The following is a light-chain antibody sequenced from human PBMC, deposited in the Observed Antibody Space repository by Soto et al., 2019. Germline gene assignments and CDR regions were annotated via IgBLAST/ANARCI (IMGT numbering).Light chain of an antibody. CDR1: QSVLYSSNNKNY. CDR3: QQYHHWPVT. V-gene: IGKV4-1*01. J-gene: IGKJ4*01. Sequence: DIVMTQSPDSLAVSLGERATINCKSSQSVLYSSNNKNYLAWFQQKPGQPPKLLIFWASIRDSGVPDRFSGSGSGTDFTLTISSLQAEDVAVYYCQQYHHWPVTFGGGTKVEIK. CDR2: WAS.